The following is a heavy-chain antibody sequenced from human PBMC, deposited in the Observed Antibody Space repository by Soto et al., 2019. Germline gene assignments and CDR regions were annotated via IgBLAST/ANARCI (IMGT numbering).Heavy chain of an antibody. D-gene: IGHD3-10*01. J-gene: IGHJ5*02. Sequence: SETLSLTCTVSGGSISSYYWSWIRQPPGKGLEWIGYIYYSGSTNYNPSLKSRVTISVDTSKNQFSLKLSSVTAADTAVYYCARAIPSYYGSGSYYNGSPWFDPWGQGTLVTVSS. CDR2: IYYSGST. CDR1: GGSISSYY. CDR3: ARAIPSYYGSGSYYNGSPWFDP. V-gene: IGHV4-59*01.